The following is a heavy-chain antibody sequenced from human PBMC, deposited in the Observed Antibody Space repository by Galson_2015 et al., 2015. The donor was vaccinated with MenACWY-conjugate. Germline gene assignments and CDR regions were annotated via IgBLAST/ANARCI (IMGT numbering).Heavy chain of an antibody. D-gene: IGHD2-8*02. CDR3: ARGLSESGYFDY. V-gene: IGHV3-72*01. J-gene: IGHJ4*02. CDR1: RDHY. CDR2: TRNKGYTT. Sequence: RDHYMDWVRQAPGKGLEWLGRTRNKGYTTKYAASVEGRFTISRDDSKNSLYLQMDSLKTEDTAVYYCARGLSESGYFDYWGQGTLVTVSS.